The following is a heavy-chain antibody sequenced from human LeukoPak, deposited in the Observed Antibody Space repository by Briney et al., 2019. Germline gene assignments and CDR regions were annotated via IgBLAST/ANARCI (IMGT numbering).Heavy chain of an antibody. J-gene: IGHJ4*02. CDR1: GGSFSGYY. CDR2: IHHSGSI. CDR3: ARGGDRSFDY. Sequence: PSETLSLTCAVYGGSFSGYYWSWIRQPPGKGLEWIGEIHHSGSINYNPSLKSRVTISVDKAKNQFSLNLNSVTAADTAVYYCARGGDRSFDYWGQGTLVTVSS. V-gene: IGHV4-34*01. D-gene: IGHD3-10*01.